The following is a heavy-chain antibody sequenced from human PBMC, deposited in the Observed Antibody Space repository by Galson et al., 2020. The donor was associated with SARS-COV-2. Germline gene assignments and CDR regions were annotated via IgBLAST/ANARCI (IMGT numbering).Heavy chain of an antibody. CDR1: GFTFSSYA. V-gene: IGHV3-30*04. CDR3: ARDRLTAYFDY. J-gene: IGHJ4*02. D-gene: IGHD3-16*01. CDR2: ISYDGSNK. Sequence: GGSLRLSCAASGFTFSSYAMHWVRQAPGKGLEWVAVISYDGSNKYYADSVKGLFTISRDNSKNTLYLQMNSLRAEDTAVYYCARDRLTAYFDYWGQGTLVTVSS.